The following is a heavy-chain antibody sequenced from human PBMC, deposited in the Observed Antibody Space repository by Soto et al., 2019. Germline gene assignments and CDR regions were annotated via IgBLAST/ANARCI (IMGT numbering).Heavy chain of an antibody. Sequence: LRLSCAASGFNFDDYYMSWIRQAPGTGLEWVAEINSDGTTTHYADSVKGRFTISRDNAKKSVYLQMISLRFDDTAVYYCSRDAWGGPSGQGTMVTVSS. CDR3: SRDAWGGP. J-gene: IGHJ5*02. CDR1: GFNFDDYY. D-gene: IGHD3-10*01. V-gene: IGHV3-11*01. CDR2: INSDGTTT.